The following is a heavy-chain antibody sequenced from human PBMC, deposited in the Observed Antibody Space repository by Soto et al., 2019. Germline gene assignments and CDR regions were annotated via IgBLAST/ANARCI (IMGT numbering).Heavy chain of an antibody. V-gene: IGHV1-69*13. J-gene: IGHJ4*02. CDR3: ARGDCGGDCPPLL. CDR2: IIPIFGTA. CDR1: GGTFSSYA. D-gene: IGHD2-21*02. Sequence: ASVKVSCKASGGTFSSYAISWVRQAPGQGLEWMGGIIPIFGTANYAQKFQGRVTITADESTSTAYMELSSLRSEDTAVYYCARGDCGGDCPPLLWGQGTLVTVSS.